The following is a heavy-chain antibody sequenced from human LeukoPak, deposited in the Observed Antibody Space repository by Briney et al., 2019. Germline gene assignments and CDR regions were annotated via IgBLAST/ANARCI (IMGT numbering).Heavy chain of an antibody. J-gene: IGHJ4*02. CDR2: IYYTGST. CDR1: GGSISSYY. Sequence: PSEILSLTCTVSGGSISSYYWSWIRQPPGKGLEWIGYIYYTGSTNYNPSLKSRVTISVDMSKNQFSLKLTSVTAADTAVYYCATKGPRRGYFDYWGQGTLVAVSS. V-gene: IGHV4-59*01. CDR3: ATKGPRRGYFDY.